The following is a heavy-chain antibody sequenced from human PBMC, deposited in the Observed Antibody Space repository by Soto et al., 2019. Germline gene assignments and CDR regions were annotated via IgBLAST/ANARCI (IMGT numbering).Heavy chain of an antibody. CDR2: ISAYNGNT. J-gene: IGHJ3*02. Sequence: SVKVSCKASGYTFTSYGISWVRQAPGQGLEWMGWISAYNGNTNYAQKLQGRVTMTTDTSTSTAYRELRSLRSDDTAVYCCARVQSYDRSGYHQGDAFDIWGQGTMVTVSS. V-gene: IGHV1-18*01. D-gene: IGHD3-22*01. CDR3: ARVQSYDRSGYHQGDAFDI. CDR1: GYTFTSYG.